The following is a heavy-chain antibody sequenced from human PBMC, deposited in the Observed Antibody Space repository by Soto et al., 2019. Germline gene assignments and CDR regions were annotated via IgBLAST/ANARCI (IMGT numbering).Heavy chain of an antibody. CDR3: RNCALQGAVACLNWFDP. CDR1: EFSFNDYW. Sequence: GSLRLSCAASEFSFNDYWMAWVRQAPGKGLKRVANLDQEEGEKHYVDTVKGRFTISRDNSKNTLDVQMNSLRAEDTAVYYCRNCALQGAVACLNWFDPWGQGTLVTVS. V-gene: IGHV3-7*05. J-gene: IGHJ5*01. CDR2: LDQEEGEK. D-gene: IGHD6-19*01.